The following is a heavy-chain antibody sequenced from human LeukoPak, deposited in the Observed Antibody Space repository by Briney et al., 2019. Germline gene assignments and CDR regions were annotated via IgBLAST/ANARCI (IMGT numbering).Heavy chain of an antibody. CDR1: GYPINIDYS. D-gene: IGHD6-19*01. Sequence: PSETLSLTCFVSGYPINIDYSWGWIRQSPGKGLEWIGVISPKGITYYNPSLRGRVSISPDTSKNQFSLKLRSVTAADTAVYYCARVAQKLERIAVAGTSEWRANWYFDLWGRGTLVTVSS. CDR3: ARVAQKLERIAVAGTSEWRANWYFDL. V-gene: IGHV4-38-2*02. J-gene: IGHJ2*01. CDR2: ISPKGIT.